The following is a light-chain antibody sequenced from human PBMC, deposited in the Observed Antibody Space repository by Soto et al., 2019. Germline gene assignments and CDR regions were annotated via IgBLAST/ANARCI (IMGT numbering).Light chain of an antibody. CDR3: QSYDSSLSGYVV. J-gene: IGLJ2*01. CDR2: GNS. CDR1: SSNIGAGYD. Sequence: QSVLTQPPSVSGAPGQRVTISCTGSSSNIGAGYDVHWYQQPPGTAPKLLIYGNSNRPSGVPDRFSGSKSGTSASLAITGLRAEDEADYYCQSYDSSLSGYVVFGGGTKLTVL. V-gene: IGLV1-40*01.